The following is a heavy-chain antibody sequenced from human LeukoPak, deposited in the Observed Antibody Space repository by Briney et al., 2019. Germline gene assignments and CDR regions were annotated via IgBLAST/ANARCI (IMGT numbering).Heavy chain of an antibody. Sequence: SVKVSCKASGGIFSSYAISWVRQAPGQGLEWMGGIIPIFGTGNYAQKFQGRVTITADESTSTAYMELSSLRSEDTAAYYCARRGSDCSGGNCYLGYAFDIWGQGTMVTVSS. CDR1: GGIFSSYA. J-gene: IGHJ3*02. V-gene: IGHV1-69*13. CDR3: ARRGSDCSGGNCYLGYAFDI. D-gene: IGHD2-15*01. CDR2: IIPIFGTG.